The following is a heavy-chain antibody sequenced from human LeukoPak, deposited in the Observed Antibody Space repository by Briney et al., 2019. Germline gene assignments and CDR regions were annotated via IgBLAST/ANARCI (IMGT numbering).Heavy chain of an antibody. V-gene: IGHV3-74*01. CDR1: GITFSSYW. CDR3: ARGKWELLED. CDR2: INSDGSSA. D-gene: IGHD1-26*01. Sequence: GGSLTLSCAASGITFSSYWMHWVRQAPGKGLEWVSRINSDGSSASYADGVKGRFTISRDNAKNTLYLQMNSLRGEDTAVYYCARGKWELLEDWGQGTLVTVSS. J-gene: IGHJ4*02.